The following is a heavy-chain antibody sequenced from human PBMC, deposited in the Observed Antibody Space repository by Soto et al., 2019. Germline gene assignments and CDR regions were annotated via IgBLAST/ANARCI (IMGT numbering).Heavy chain of an antibody. Sequence: SETLSLSCTVSGGSISSYYWSWIRQPPGKGLEWIGDIHYSGSTNYNPSLKSRVTISTDTSKNQFSLNLSSVTAADTAVYYCARDPISARPFFDYWGQGTLVTVSS. CDR3: ARDPISARPFFDY. J-gene: IGHJ4*02. V-gene: IGHV4-59*01. D-gene: IGHD6-6*01. CDR1: GGSISSYY. CDR2: IHYSGST.